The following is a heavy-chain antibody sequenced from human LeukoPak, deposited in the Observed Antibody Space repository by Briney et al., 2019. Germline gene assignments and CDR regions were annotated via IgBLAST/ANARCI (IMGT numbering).Heavy chain of an antibody. D-gene: IGHD2-2*01. CDR1: GFAFDSFA. CDR3: ARGHCSSTSCYLVPYYYYGMDV. Sequence: PGGSLRLSCAASGFAFDSFAMSWVRQAPGQGLAWVSSIGDSGSHTYYADSVKGRFTISRDNSKNTLYLQMNSLRAEDTAVYYCARGHCSSTSCYLVPYYYYGMDVWGQGTTVTVSS. V-gene: IGHV3-23*01. J-gene: IGHJ6*02. CDR2: IGDSGSHT.